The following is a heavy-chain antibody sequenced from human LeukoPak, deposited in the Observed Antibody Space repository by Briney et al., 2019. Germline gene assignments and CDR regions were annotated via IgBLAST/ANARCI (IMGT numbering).Heavy chain of an antibody. Sequence: PSETLSLTCTVSGGSISSCSYYWGCLRQPQGLGLEWIVSIYYSGSTYYNPSLRSRVTVSVYTSKNQFYLKLPSVTAADTALYFCARDYRRGYAWFDPWGQGILVTVSS. V-gene: IGHV4-39*07. D-gene: IGHD5-12*01. CDR1: GGSISSCSYY. J-gene: IGHJ5*02. CDR3: ARDYRRGYAWFDP. CDR2: IYYSGST.